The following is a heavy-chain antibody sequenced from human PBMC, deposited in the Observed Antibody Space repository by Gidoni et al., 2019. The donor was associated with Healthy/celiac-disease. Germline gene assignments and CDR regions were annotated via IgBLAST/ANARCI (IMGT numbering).Heavy chain of an antibody. D-gene: IGHD3-22*01. V-gene: IGHV3-53*04. Sequence: EVQLVESGGGLVQPGGSLRLSCAASGFTVSSHYMSWVRQAPGKGLEWVSVIYSGGSTYYADSVKGRFTISRHNSKNTLYLQMNSLRAEDTAVYYCARVDWGYYDSSGYYFYWYFDLWGRGTLVTVSS. CDR2: IYSGGST. CDR1: GFTVSSHY. J-gene: IGHJ2*01. CDR3: ARVDWGYYDSSGYYFYWYFDL.